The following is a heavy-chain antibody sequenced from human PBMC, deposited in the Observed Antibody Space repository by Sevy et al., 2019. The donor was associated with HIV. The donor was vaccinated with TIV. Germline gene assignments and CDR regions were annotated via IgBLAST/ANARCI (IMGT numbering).Heavy chain of an antibody. D-gene: IGHD3-22*01. Sequence: SETLSLTCTVSGGSMSSYYWSWIRQPPGKGLEWIGYISYSGSTNYNPSLKSRVTISVDTSKNQFSLKLSSVTAADTAVYYCAREVVIRGYGMDVRGQGTTVTVSS. CDR1: GGSMSSYY. J-gene: IGHJ6*02. V-gene: IGHV4-59*01. CDR2: ISYSGST. CDR3: AREVVIRGYGMDV.